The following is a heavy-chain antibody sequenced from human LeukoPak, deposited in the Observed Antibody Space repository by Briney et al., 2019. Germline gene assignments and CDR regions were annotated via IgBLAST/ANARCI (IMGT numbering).Heavy chain of an antibody. V-gene: IGHV3-21*01. J-gene: IGHJ6*02. Sequence: GGAVILCCGASGFTFSSSSMNSVRQAPGKGLEWVSSISSSSSYIYYADSVKGRFTISRDNAKNSLYLQVNSLRAEDTAVYYCARTQEYSSGWYDLYYYGMDVWGQGTTVTVSS. CDR2: ISSSSSYI. CDR1: GFTFSSSS. CDR3: ARTQEYSSGWYDLYYYGMDV. D-gene: IGHD6-19*01.